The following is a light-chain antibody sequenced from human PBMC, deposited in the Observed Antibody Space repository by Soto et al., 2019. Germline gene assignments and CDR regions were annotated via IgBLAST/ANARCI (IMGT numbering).Light chain of an antibody. CDR3: QQYGSSPGWT. J-gene: IGKJ1*01. CDR2: GAS. CDR1: QSVSNNY. Sequence: EIVLTQSPGTLSLSPGQRATLSCRASQSVSNNYLAWYQQKPGQAPRLXLYGASNRATGIPDRFSGSGSGTDLTLTISRLETEDFAVYYCQQYGSSPGWTFGQGTKVDI. V-gene: IGKV3-20*01.